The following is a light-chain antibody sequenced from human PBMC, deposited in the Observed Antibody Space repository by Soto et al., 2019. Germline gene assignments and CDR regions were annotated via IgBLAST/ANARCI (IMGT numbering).Light chain of an antibody. Sequence: QSVLTQPRSVSGSPGQSVTISCTGTSIDVGGYVYVSWYQHHPGKAPKLMIYDVNERPSGVPDRFSGSKFDNTASLTISGLQAEDEADYYCCSYAGRFTYVFGTGTKVTVL. CDR3: CSYAGRFTYV. J-gene: IGLJ1*01. CDR1: SIDVGGYVY. CDR2: DVN. V-gene: IGLV2-11*01.